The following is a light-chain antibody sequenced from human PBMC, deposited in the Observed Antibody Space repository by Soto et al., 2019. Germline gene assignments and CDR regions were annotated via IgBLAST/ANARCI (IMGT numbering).Light chain of an antibody. V-gene: IGKV3-20*01. Sequence: EIVLTQYPGTLSLSPGEGATLSCRASPSVSSNYLAWYQQKPGQAPRLLIFGASNRASDIPDRFSGSGSGTGFTLTISRLEPEEFAVYCCQQYGSSPPYTFGQGTKVDIK. CDR1: PSVSSNY. CDR2: GAS. J-gene: IGKJ2*01. CDR3: QQYGSSPPYT.